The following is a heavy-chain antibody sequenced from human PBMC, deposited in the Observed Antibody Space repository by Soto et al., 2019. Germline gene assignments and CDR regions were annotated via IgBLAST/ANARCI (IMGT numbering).Heavy chain of an antibody. CDR1: GFTFSSYA. D-gene: IGHD3-16*02. CDR3: AKDPDRYDYVWGTYRYIDH. V-gene: IGHV3-23*01. Sequence: GGSLRLSCTASGFTFSSYAMNWVRQAPGKGPEWVSHISVAGDTYYADSVKGRFTVTRDNSKNTLYLQMNSLRAEDTAVYYCAKDPDRYDYVWGTYRYIDHWGQGTLVTVSS. J-gene: IGHJ4*02. CDR2: ISVAGDT.